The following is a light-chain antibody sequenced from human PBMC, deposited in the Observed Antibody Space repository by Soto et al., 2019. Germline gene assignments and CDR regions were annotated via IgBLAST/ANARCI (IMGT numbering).Light chain of an antibody. CDR1: QSVGSD. Sequence: LVVTQSPGTLSLSPGERATLSCRASQSVGSDLAWYQQKPGQAPRLLIYDVSNRATDIPARFSGSGSGTDFTLTISSLEPEDLAVYYCQQRSNWPRTFGQGTKVDIK. CDR3: QQRSNWPRT. CDR2: DVS. V-gene: IGKV3-11*01. J-gene: IGKJ1*01.